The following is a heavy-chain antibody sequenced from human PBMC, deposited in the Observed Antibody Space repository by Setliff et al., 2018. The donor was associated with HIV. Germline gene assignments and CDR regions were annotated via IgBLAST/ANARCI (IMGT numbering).Heavy chain of an antibody. CDR1: GGSISSYY. CDR3: TRGHRFVDRYPDW. D-gene: IGHD3-9*01. J-gene: IGHJ4*02. Sequence: SETLSLTCTVSGGSISSYYWSWIRQPPGKGLEWIGYIYTSGSTNYNPSLKSRVTISLDTSKNQFSLKLSSVTAADTAVYYCTRGHRFVDRYPDWWGQGTLVTVSS. V-gene: IGHV4-4*09. CDR2: IYTSGST.